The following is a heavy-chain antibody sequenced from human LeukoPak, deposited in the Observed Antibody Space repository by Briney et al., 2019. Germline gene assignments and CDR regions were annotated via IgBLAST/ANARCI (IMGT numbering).Heavy chain of an antibody. V-gene: IGHV4-59*01. Sequence: SETLSLTCNVSGVSISSYYWSWIRQSPGKGLEWIGYIYYSWSTNYSPSLKSRVTISVDTSKNQFSLKLNSVTAADTAVYYCARVSSGWYNWFDPWGQGTLVTVSS. D-gene: IGHD6-19*01. CDR1: GVSISSYY. CDR3: ARVSSGWYNWFDP. J-gene: IGHJ5*02. CDR2: IYYSWST.